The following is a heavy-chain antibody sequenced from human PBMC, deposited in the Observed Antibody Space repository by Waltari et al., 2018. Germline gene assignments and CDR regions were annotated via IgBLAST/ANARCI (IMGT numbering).Heavy chain of an antibody. CDR2: ITRDGFSI. V-gene: IGHV3-21*01. D-gene: IGHD3-22*01. J-gene: IGHJ4*02. CDR1: GFLFSSYN. Sequence: VQLVESGGGLVKSGGSLRLSCEASGFLFSSYNMNWVRQAPGKVLEWVSSITRDGFSIDYADSVKGRFTVSRDNAKNSLYVQMNNLGAEDTAVYYCAREYYYDGSTYDQWGQGTLVTVSS. CDR3: AREYYYDGSTYDQ.